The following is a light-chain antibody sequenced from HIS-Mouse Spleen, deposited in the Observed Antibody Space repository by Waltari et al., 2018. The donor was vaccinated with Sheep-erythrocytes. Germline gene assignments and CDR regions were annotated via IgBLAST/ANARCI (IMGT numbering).Light chain of an antibody. CDR2: DVS. V-gene: IGLV2-11*01. J-gene: IGLJ1*01. CDR1: SSDVGGYNY. CDR3: CSYAGSYNHV. Sequence: QSALTQPRSVSGSPGQSVTISCTGTSSDVGGYNYVSWYQQHPGKAPKLMIYDVSPRPSGVPDRFSGSKSGNTASLTISGLQAEDEADYYCCSYAGSYNHVFATGTKVTVL.